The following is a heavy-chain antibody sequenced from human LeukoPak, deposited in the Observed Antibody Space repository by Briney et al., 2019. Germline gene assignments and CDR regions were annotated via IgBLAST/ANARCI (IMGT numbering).Heavy chain of an antibody. V-gene: IGHV1-69*13. Sequence: ASVKVSCKASGGTFSSYDISWVRQAPGQGLEWMGGIIPIFGTANYAQKFQGRVTITADESTSTAYMELSSLRSEDTAVYYCARDRRGIYYFDYWGQGTLVTVSS. CDR1: GGTFSSYD. D-gene: IGHD3-10*01. J-gene: IGHJ4*02. CDR3: ARDRRGIYYFDY. CDR2: IIPIFGTA.